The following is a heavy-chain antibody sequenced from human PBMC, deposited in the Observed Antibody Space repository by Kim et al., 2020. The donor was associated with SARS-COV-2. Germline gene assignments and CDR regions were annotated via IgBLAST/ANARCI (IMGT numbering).Heavy chain of an antibody. D-gene: IGHD2-15*01. J-gene: IGHJ4*02. V-gene: IGHV3-21*01. Sequence: SGKGRFTISRDNAKNSLYLRINSLRAEDTAVYYCARGYCSGGSCQGGFDYWGQGTLVTVSS. CDR3: ARGYCSGGSCQGGFDY.